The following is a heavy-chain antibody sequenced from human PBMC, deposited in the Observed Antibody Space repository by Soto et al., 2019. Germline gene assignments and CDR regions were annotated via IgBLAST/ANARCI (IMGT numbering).Heavy chain of an antibody. Sequence: GESLKISCKGSGYSFTSYWIGWVRQMPGKGLEWMGIIYPGDSDTRYSPSFQGQVTISADKSISTAYLQWSSLKASDTAMYYCARLVPAAPYYYYVMEVWGKGTTVPVSS. CDR3: ARLVPAAPYYYYVMEV. V-gene: IGHV5-51*01. CDR1: GYSFTSYW. D-gene: IGHD2-2*01. J-gene: IGHJ6*04. CDR2: IYPGDSDT.